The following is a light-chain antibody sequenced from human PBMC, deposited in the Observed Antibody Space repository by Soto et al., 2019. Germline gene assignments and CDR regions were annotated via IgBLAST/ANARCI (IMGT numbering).Light chain of an antibody. CDR1: QSVSSY. V-gene: IGKV3-11*01. CDR3: QQRRNLPPVT. CDR2: DAS. J-gene: IGKJ3*01. Sequence: EIVLTQSPATLSLSPGERATLSCRASQSVSSYLAWYQQKPGQAPRLLIYDASNRATGIPARFSGSGSGTDFTLTISSLEPEDFAVYYCQQRRNLPPVTFGRGTKVDIK.